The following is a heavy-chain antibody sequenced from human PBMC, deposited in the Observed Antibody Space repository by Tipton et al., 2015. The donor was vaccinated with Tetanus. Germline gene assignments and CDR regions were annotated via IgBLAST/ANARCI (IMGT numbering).Heavy chain of an antibody. V-gene: IGHV4-59*01. J-gene: IGHJ4*02. CDR2: IYYSGST. D-gene: IGHD3-10*01. CDR1: GGSISSYY. CDR3: ARVGGELLIDYYFDY. Sequence: TLSLTCTVSGGSISSYYWSWIRQPPGKGLEWIGYIYYSGSTNYNPSLKSRVTISVDTSKNQFSLKLSSVTAADTAVYYCARVGGELLIDYYFDYWGQGTLVPVSS.